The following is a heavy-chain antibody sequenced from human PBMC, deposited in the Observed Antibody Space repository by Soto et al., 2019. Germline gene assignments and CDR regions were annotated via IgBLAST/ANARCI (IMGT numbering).Heavy chain of an antibody. CDR2: MNGGNGNT. CDR3: TRLETDY. V-gene: IGHV1-3*01. Sequence: QVQLVQSGAEVKRPGASVKVFCKASGYTFTTHTMHWVRQAPGQGLEWMGWMNGGNGNTKYSQKFQGRVTFTRDTFASTAYMELSSLRSGDTAVYYCTRLETDYWGQGTLVTVSS. CDR1: GYTFTTHT. J-gene: IGHJ4*02.